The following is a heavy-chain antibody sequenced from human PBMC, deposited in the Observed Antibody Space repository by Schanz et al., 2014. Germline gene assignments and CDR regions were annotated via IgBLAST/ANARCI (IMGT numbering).Heavy chain of an antibody. CDR1: GYTFTSYA. Sequence: QVQLVQSGAEVKKPGASVKVSCKASGYTFTSYAITWLRQAPGQGLEWMGWISSYNGNANDAQKLQGRVTMTTDTSTRTAYMELRSLTSDDTAVYYCARRTSDNSSWYYVDYWGQGTLVTVSS. CDR2: ISSYNGNA. J-gene: IGHJ4*02. D-gene: IGHD6-13*01. CDR3: ARRTSDNSSWYYVDY. V-gene: IGHV1-18*04.